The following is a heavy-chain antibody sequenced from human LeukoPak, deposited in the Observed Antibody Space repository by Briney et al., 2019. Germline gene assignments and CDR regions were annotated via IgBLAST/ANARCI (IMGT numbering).Heavy chain of an antibody. Sequence: GGSLRLSCAASGFTFSNYWMTWVRQAPGKGLEWVGNINRDGSERYYVDSVKGRFTISRDDAKSSLYLQMNSLRAEDTAVYYCARRNAMDVWGQGTTVIVFS. CDR2: INRDGSER. CDR1: GFTFSNYW. CDR3: ARRNAMDV. J-gene: IGHJ6*02. V-gene: IGHV3-7*03.